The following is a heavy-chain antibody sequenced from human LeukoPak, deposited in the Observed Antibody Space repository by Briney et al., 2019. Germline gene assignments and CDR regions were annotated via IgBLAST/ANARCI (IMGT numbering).Heavy chain of an antibody. CDR1: GGSISSSSYY. Sequence: SETLSLTCTVSGGSISSSSYYWGWIRQPPGKGLEWIGNIYYSGNTYYNPSLESRVTISVDTSKNHFSLKLTSVTAADTAVYYCARDGFLAVDYWGQGTLVTVSS. CDR3: ARDGFLAVDY. CDR2: IYYSGNT. J-gene: IGHJ4*02. V-gene: IGHV4-39*07. D-gene: IGHD3-3*01.